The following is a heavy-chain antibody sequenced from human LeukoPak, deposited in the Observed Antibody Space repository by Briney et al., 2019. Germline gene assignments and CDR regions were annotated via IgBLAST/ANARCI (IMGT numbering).Heavy chain of an antibody. J-gene: IGHJ4*02. CDR3: ARFGLHSSGYYFDY. CDR1: GGSISSYY. V-gene: IGHV4-39*07. CDR2: IYYSGST. D-gene: IGHD3-22*01. Sequence: SETLSLTCTVSGGSISSYYWSWIRQPPGKGLEWIGSIYYSGSTYYNPSLKSRVTISVDTSKNQFSLKLSSVTAADTAVYYCARFGLHSSGYYFDYWGQGTLVTVSS.